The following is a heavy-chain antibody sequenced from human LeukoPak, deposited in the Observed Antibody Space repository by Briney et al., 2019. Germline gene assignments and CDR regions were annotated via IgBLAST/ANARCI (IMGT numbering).Heavy chain of an antibody. V-gene: IGHV3-21*01. D-gene: IGHD1-1*01. CDR3: ARDGRNDGLSGYYYMDV. CDR2: ISSSSSYI. CDR1: GFTFSSYS. J-gene: IGHJ6*03. Sequence: PGGSLRLSCAASGFTFSSYSMNWVRQAPGKGLEWVSSISSSSSYIYYADSVKGRFTISRDNAKNSLYLQMNSLRAEDTAVYYCARDGRNDGLSGYYYMDVWGKGTTVTVSS.